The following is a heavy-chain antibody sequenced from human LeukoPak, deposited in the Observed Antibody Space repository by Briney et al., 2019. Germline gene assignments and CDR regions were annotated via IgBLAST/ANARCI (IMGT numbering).Heavy chain of an antibody. CDR3: ARGSTRYSSSWFDY. CDR1: GGSFSGYY. D-gene: IGHD6-13*01. V-gene: IGHV4-34*01. CDR2: INHSGST. Sequence: PSETLSLTCAVYGGSFSGYYWSWIRQPPGKGLEWIGEINHSGSTNYNPSLKGRVTISVDTSKNQFSLKLSSVTAADTAVYYCARGSTRYSSSWFDYWGQGTLVTVSS. J-gene: IGHJ4*02.